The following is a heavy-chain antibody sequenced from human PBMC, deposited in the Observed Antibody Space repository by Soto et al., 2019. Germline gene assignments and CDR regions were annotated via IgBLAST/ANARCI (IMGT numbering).Heavy chain of an antibody. CDR3: ARGNFWSGYDPSYYYYMDV. Sequence: SETLSLTCAVSCGSFTGYFWNWIRQTPGKGLEWIGEINQSGSTTYNPSLKSRVTISVDRSKNQFSLGLNSVTAADTAVYYCARGNFWSGYDPSYYYYMDVWGKGTAVTVSS. CDR1: CGSFTGYF. V-gene: IGHV4-34*01. J-gene: IGHJ6*03. D-gene: IGHD3-3*01. CDR2: INQSGST.